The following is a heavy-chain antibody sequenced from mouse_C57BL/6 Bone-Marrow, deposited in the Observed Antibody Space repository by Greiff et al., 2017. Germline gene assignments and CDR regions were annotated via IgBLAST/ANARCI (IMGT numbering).Heavy chain of an antibody. CDR2: ISSGGSYT. D-gene: IGHD1-1*01. CDR3: ASHGNHDRSSFDY. CDR1: GFTFSSSG. Sequence: VQLKESGGDLVKPGGSLKLSCAACGFTFSSSGMSWVRQTPDKRLEWVATISSGGSYTYYPDSVKGRFTISRDNAKNTLYLQMSRLKSEDTAMYYCASHGNHDRSSFDYWGPGTTPPVFS. J-gene: IGHJ2*01. V-gene: IGHV5-6*01.